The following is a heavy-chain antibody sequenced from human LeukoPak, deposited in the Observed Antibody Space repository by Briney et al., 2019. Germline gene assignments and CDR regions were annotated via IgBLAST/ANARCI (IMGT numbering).Heavy chain of an antibody. Sequence: ASVKVSCKAPGYTFTGYYMHWVRQAPGQGLEWMGWINPNSGGTNYAQKFQGRVTMTRDTSISTAYMELSRLRSDDTAVYYCAKGLEWLYSTTGFDPWGQGTLVTVSS. CDR1: GYTFTGYY. J-gene: IGHJ5*02. CDR2: INPNSGGT. V-gene: IGHV1-2*02. CDR3: AKGLEWLYSTTGFDP. D-gene: IGHD3-3*01.